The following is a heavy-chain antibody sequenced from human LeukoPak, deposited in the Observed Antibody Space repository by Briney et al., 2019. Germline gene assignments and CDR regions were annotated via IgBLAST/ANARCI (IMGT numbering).Heavy chain of an antibody. D-gene: IGHD5-12*01. CDR2: MIHSGSS. V-gene: IGHV4-34*01. CDR1: GVAFSGYY. CDR3: ARGNIVATILGGLHGTTAFDF. Sequence: SETLSLTCGVSGVAFSGYYWSWIRQAPGKGLEWIGEMIHSGSSNYNPSLRSRVTISGGTSKNQFSLKLNSLTAADTAVYYCARGNIVATILGGLHGTTAFDFWGQGILVTVSS. J-gene: IGHJ4*02.